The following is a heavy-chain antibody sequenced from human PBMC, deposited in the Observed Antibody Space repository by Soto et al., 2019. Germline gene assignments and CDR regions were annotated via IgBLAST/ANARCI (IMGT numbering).Heavy chain of an antibody. CDR2: IIPIFGTA. Sequence: SVKVSCKASGVTFSSYAISWVRQAPGQGLEWMGGIIPIFGTANYAQKFQGRVTITADESTSTAYMELSSLRSEDTAVYYCARDRGYCSSTSCYIDWFDPWGQGTLVTVSS. CDR3: ARDRGYCSSTSCYIDWFDP. V-gene: IGHV1-69*13. J-gene: IGHJ5*02. CDR1: GVTFSSYA. D-gene: IGHD2-2*02.